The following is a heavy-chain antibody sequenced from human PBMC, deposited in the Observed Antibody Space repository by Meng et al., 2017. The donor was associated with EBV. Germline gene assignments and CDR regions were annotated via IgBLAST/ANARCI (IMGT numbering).Heavy chain of an antibody. Sequence: QLQLQESGPGLVKPSDTLFLTCTVSAGSFSSSSYYWGWIRQPPGKGLEWIGSIYYSGTTYYSPSLKSRVTISVDTSKNQFSLKLSSVTAADTAVYYCARHRDRQDYGDYMVFYYFDYWGQGTLVTVSS. V-gene: IGHV4-39*01. J-gene: IGHJ4*02. CDR1: AGSFSSSSYY. CDR2: IYYSGTT. D-gene: IGHD4-17*01. CDR3: ARHRDRQDYGDYMVFYYFDY.